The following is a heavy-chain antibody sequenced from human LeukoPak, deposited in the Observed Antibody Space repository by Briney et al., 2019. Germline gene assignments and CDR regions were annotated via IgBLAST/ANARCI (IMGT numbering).Heavy chain of an antibody. J-gene: IGHJ4*02. CDR3: ARSGRVSGGFDGPYY. CDR1: GYTFTNYG. CDR2: ISAYNGNT. D-gene: IGHD5-12*01. Sequence: GASVKVSCKASGYTFTNYGISWVRQAPGQGLEWMGWISAYNGNTNYAQKLQGRVTMTIDTSTSTAYMELRSLRSDDTAVYYCARSGRVSGGFDGPYYWGQGTLVTVSS. V-gene: IGHV1-18*01.